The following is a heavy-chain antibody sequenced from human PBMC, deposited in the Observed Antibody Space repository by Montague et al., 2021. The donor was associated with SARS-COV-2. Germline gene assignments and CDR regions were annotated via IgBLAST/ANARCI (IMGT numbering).Heavy chain of an antibody. V-gene: IGHV4-59*01. CDR1: GGSISSYY. Sequence: SETLSLTCSVSGGSISSYYWSWIWQPPGKGLERIWYISYSGSTNYNPSLKSRVTMAVDTSKNHFSLKLNSVTAADTAVYVCSSDHEMASQPGYFDAWGQGTLVTVSS. CDR3: SSDHEMASQPGYFDA. CDR2: ISYSGST. J-gene: IGHJ4*02. D-gene: IGHD5-24*01.